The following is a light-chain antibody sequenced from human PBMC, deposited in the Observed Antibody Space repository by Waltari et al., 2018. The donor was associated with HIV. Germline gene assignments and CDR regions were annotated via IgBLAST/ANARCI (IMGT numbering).Light chain of an antibody. Sequence: EIVMTQSPLSLPVTPGEPASISCRSSQSLLYRNGQHYLEWYVQKPGQSPQLLIYLASNRASGVPGRFSGSGSGTDFTLKSSTVEAEDVGIYYGMQALQTPPFTFGPGTKVDLK. CDR1: QSLLYRNGQHY. CDR3: MQALQTPPFT. V-gene: IGKV2-28*01. J-gene: IGKJ3*01. CDR2: LAS.